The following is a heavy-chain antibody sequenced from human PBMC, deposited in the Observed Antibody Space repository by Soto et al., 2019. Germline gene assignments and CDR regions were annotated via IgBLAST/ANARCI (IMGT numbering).Heavy chain of an antibody. CDR3: AVVPSLRYSRSWLYF. V-gene: IGHV3-23*01. D-gene: IGHD6-13*01. Sequence: EMQVLESGGGLVQPGGSLRLSCAASGFTFSNYVMNWVRQAPGKGLECVSAIGGAGDNTNYAESVKGRFTISRDNSKNTLYLQMNSLRAEDRAVYYCAVVPSLRYSRSWLYFWGQGTLVTVSS. CDR2: IGGAGDNT. J-gene: IGHJ4*02. CDR1: GFTFSNYV.